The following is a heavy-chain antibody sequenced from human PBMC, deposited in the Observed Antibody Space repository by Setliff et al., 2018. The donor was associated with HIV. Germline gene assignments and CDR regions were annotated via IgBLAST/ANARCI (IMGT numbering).Heavy chain of an antibody. D-gene: IGHD3-3*01. V-gene: IGHV7-4-1*01. CDR1: GYTFTRHY. CDR2: INPNTGNP. Sequence: GASVKVSCKASGYTFTRHYLHWVRQAPGQGLEWMGYINPNTGNPTYAQGFTGRFVFSVDTPVSTAYLQIFSLKAEDTAVYYCARDPRPLTIFAVVATNFYYYMDVWGTGTTVTVSS. J-gene: IGHJ6*03. CDR3: ARDPRPLTIFAVVATNFYYYMDV.